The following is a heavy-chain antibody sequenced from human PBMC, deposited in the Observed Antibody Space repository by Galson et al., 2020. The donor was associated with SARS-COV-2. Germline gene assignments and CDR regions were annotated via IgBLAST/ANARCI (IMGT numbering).Heavy chain of an antibody. D-gene: IGHD3-9*01. CDR2: ISGSGDST. CDR3: AKRNSGYNILTGYYTPCDY. V-gene: IGHV3-23*01. J-gene: IGHJ4*02. Sequence: GGSLRLSCVASGFTFSSYDMNWVRQAPGKGLEWVSSISGSGDSTYSAASVRGRFTISRDNSKNTMYLQMNSLRAEDTAVYYCAKRNSGYNILTGYYTPCDYWGQGTLVTVSS. CDR1: GFTFSSYD.